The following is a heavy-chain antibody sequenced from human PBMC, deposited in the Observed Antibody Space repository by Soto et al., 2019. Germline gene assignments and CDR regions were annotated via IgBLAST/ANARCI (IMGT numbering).Heavy chain of an antibody. CDR3: AKESGYSSSWFEFDY. CDR1: GFPFDTKA. V-gene: IGHV3-23*01. D-gene: IGHD6-13*01. J-gene: IGHJ4*02. CDR2: ITGPGSRT. Sequence: TGGSLRLSCAASGFPFDTKAMSWVRQAPGKGLEWVSAITGPGSRTYYADSVKGRFTISRDNSKNTLSLQMSSLRADDTAVYYCAKESGYSSSWFEFDYWGQGTLVTVSS.